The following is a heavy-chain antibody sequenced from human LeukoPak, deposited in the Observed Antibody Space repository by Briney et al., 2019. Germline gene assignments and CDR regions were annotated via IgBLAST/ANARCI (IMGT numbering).Heavy chain of an antibody. D-gene: IGHD1-26*01. CDR1: GGTFSSYT. CDR2: IIPILGIA. CDR3: ARDLSSTSNWEFDF. V-gene: IGHV1-69*04. J-gene: IGHJ4*02. Sequence: SVKVSCKASGGTFSSYTISWVRQAPGQGLEWMGRIIPILGIANYAQKFQGRVTITADKSTSTAYMELSSLRSEDTAVYYCARDLSSTSNWEFDFWGQGTLVTVSS.